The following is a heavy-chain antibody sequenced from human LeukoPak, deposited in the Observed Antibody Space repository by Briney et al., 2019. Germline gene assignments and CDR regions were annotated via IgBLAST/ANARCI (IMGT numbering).Heavy chain of an antibody. V-gene: IGHV1-8*01. J-gene: IGHJ4*02. D-gene: IGHD3-10*01. CDR1: GYTFTSYD. CDR2: MNPNSGNT. Sequence: ASVKVSCKASGYTFTSYDINWVRQATGQGLEWMGWMNPNSGNTGYAQKFQGRVTMTRNTSISTAYMELSSLRSEDTAVYYCARGQSITMGRGVKITYFDYWGQGTLVTVSS. CDR3: ARGQSITMGRGVKITYFDY.